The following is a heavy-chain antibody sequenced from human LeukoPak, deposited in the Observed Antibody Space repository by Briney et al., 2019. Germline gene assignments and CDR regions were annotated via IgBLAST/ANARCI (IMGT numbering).Heavy chain of an antibody. D-gene: IGHD6-19*01. Sequence: PGRSLRLSCAASGFTFSSYAMHWVRQAPGKGLEWVAVISYDGSNKYYADSVKSRFTISRDNSKNTLYLQMNSLRAEDTAVYYCARDEDSGWYHDDYYGMDVWGQGTTVTVSS. CDR1: GFTFSSYA. J-gene: IGHJ6*02. V-gene: IGHV3-30-3*01. CDR3: ARDEDSGWYHDDYYGMDV. CDR2: ISYDGSNK.